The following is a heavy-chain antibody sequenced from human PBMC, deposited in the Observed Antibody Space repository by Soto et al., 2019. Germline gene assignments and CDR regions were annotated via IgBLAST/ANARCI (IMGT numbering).Heavy chain of an antibody. Sequence: QVQLVQSGAEVKKPGASVKVSCKASGYTFTSYDINWVRQATGQGLEWMGWMNPNSGNTGYAQKCQGRVTMTRNTSISTAYMEMSSLRSEDTAEYYCARDELHDYYYYCIDVCGQGPTVTVSS. CDR1: GYTFTSYD. V-gene: IGHV1-8*01. J-gene: IGHJ6*02. D-gene: IGHD1-7*01. CDR2: MNPNSGNT. CDR3: ARDELHDYYYYCIDV.